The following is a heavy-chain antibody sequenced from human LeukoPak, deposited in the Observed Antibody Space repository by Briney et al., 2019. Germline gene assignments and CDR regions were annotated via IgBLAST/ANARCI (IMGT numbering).Heavy chain of an antibody. CDR1: GYTLTELS. J-gene: IGHJ3*02. CDR2: FDPEDGET. D-gene: IGHD3-22*01. CDR3: AREGYDSNGYPFFDI. V-gene: IGHV1-24*01. Sequence: ASVKVSCKVSGYTLTELSMHWVRQAPGKGLEWMGGFDPEDGETIYAQKLHGRVTMTSDTSINTLYMELNSLASEDTAVYYCAREGYDSNGYPFFDIWGQGTMVTASS.